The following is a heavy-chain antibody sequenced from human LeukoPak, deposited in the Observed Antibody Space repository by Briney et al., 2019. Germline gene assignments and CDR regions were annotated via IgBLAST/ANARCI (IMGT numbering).Heavy chain of an antibody. J-gene: IGHJ4*02. CDR2: ISSSGGST. V-gene: IGHV3-23*01. CDR1: GFTFSTYA. CDR3: AKGRLPPDY. Sequence: GGSLRLSCAASGFTFSTYAMSWVRQAPGKGLEWVSSISSSGGSTYYVDSVKGRFTISRDNSKNTLYLQMNSLRAEDTAVYYCAKGRLPPDYWGQGTLVTASS. D-gene: IGHD3-10*01.